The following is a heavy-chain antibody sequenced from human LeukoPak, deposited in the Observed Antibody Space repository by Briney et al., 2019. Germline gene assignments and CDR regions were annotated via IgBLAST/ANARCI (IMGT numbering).Heavy chain of an antibody. CDR3: VKGRMSEDGLDF. V-gene: IGHV3-23*01. CDR2: ISSSGNT. J-gene: IGHJ4*02. Sequence: RTGGSQRLSCEASGLTFVWSAMTWVRQTAGKGLEWFSSISSSGNTYYADPVKGRFTISRDNSKNLVNLQMNSLRAEDTAIYYCVKGRMSEDGLDFWGQGSLVTVSS. CDR1: GLTFVWSA. D-gene: IGHD5-24*01.